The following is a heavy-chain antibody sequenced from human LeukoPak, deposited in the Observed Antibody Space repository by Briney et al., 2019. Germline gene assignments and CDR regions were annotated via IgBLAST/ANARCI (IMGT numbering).Heavy chain of an antibody. CDR3: AKDSLVGANDAFDI. CDR1: GFTFSSYG. J-gene: IGHJ3*02. Sequence: GGSLRLSCAASGFTFSSYGMHWVRQAPGKGLEWVAVISYDGSNKYYADSVKGRFTISRDNSKNTLYLQMNSLRAEDTAVYYCAKDSLVGANDAFDIWGQGTMVTVSS. CDR2: ISYDGSNK. D-gene: IGHD1-26*01. V-gene: IGHV3-30*18.